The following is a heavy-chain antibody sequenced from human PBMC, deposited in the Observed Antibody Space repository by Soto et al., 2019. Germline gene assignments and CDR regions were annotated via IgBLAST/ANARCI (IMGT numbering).Heavy chain of an antibody. J-gene: IGHJ4*02. D-gene: IGHD3-22*01. Sequence: QVRLVQSEAEVKKSGSSVNVSCKASGGTFISDAVTWVRQAPGQGLEWMVGVIPMFPKANYAQKFQCRATITADKSTSTVDMELHSLKSEDTDLYYCARCHSDSSGPGYLDSWCPGTLGTVTS. CDR3: ARCHSDSSGPGYLDS. V-gene: IGHV1-69*06. CDR2: VIPMFPKA. CDR1: GGTFISDA.